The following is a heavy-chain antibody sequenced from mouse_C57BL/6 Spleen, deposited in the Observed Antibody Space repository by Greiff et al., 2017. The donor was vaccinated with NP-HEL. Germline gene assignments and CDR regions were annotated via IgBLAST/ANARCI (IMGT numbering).Heavy chain of an antibody. Sequence: QVQLQQSGPELVKPGASVKLSCKASGYTFTSYDINWVKQRPGQGLEWIGWIYPRDGSTKYNEKFKGKATLTVDTSSSTAYMELHSLTSEDSAVYFCGIYYDYDNGAMDYWGQGTSVTVSS. J-gene: IGHJ4*01. CDR3: GIYYDYDNGAMDY. CDR2: IYPRDGST. V-gene: IGHV1-85*01. D-gene: IGHD2-4*01. CDR1: GYTFTSYD.